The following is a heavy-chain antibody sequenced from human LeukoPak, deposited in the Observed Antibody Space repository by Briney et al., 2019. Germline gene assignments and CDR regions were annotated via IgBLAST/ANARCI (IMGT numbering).Heavy chain of an antibody. J-gene: IGHJ5*02. CDR3: ARDLSRHWFDP. Sequence: GGSLRLSCTASGFTFSTYAMHWVRQAPGKGLEWVAVIWNDGGDKYYADSVKGRFTISRDNSKNTLYLQMNSLRAEDTAVYYCARDLSRHWFDPWGQGTLVTVSS. D-gene: IGHD6-6*01. V-gene: IGHV3-33*01. CDR2: IWNDGGDK. CDR1: GFTFSTYA.